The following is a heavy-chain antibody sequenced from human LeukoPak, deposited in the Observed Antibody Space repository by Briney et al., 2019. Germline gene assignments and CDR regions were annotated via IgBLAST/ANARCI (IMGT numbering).Heavy chain of an antibody. CDR1: GYTFTSYD. V-gene: IGHV1-8*03. Sequence: ASVKVSCKASGYTFTSYDINWVRQATGQGLEWMGWMNPNSGNTGYAQKFQGRVTITRNTSISTDYMELSSLRSEDTAVYYCARVIAAPLRYFDWSTMGSWFDPWGQGTPVTVSS. CDR3: ARVIAAPLRYFDWSTMGSWFDP. J-gene: IGHJ5*02. CDR2: MNPNSGNT. D-gene: IGHD3-9*01.